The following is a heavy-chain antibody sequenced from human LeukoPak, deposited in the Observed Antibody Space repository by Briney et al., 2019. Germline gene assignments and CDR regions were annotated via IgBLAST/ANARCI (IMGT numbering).Heavy chain of an antibody. CDR3: VRVYCSGSSCFYFDN. CDR2: IHHSGIT. D-gene: IGHD2-15*01. J-gene: IGHJ4*02. Sequence: PSETLSLTCAVYGGSFSGYYWSWIRQPPGKGLEWIGEIHHSGITHYNPSLNSRVTISVDKSQNQFSLKLSSVTAADTAMYYCVRVYCSGSSCFYFDNWGQGTLVTVSS. CDR1: GGSFSGYY. V-gene: IGHV4-34*01.